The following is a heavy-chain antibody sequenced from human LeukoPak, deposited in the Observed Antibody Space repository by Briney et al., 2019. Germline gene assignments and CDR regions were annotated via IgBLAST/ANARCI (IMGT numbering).Heavy chain of an antibody. CDR2: IYSGGST. CDR3: ARVYGVNFDY. V-gene: IGHV3-53*01. J-gene: IGHJ4*02. D-gene: IGHD4-17*01. CDR1: GXTVSSNY. Sequence: GGSLRLSCAASGXTVSSNYMSWVRQAPGKGLEWVSVIYSGGSTYYADSVKGRFTISRDNSKNTLYLQMNSLRPEDTAVYYCARVYGVNFDYWGQGTLVTVSS.